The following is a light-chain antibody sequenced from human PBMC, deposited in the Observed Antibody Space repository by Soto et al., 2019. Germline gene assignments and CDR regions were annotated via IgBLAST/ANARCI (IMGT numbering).Light chain of an antibody. V-gene: IGKV3-20*01. J-gene: IGKJ1*01. CDR2: GAS. CDR1: QSVSSNY. Sequence: SVLTQSTGTLSLSPGERATLSCRASQSVSSNYLAWYQQKPGQAPRLLIYGASTRASGIPDRFSGSGSGTDFTLTTSRLEPEDSAVYYCQQYGSSPTWTFGQGTKVDI. CDR3: QQYGSSPTWT.